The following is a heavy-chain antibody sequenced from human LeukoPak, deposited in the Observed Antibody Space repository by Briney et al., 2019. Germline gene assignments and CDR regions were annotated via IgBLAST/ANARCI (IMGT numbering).Heavy chain of an antibody. V-gene: IGHV4-61*02. CDR3: ARQSRGSSYLFDN. Sequence: PSQTLSLTCTVSGGSISSGTYFWTWIRQPAGKGLEWIGRVYTSGSTNYNPSLESRVTISLDTSKNQFSLRLNSVTAADTAVYYCARQSRGSSYLFDNWGQGSLVTVSS. CDR1: GGSISSGTYF. D-gene: IGHD3-10*01. CDR2: VYTSGST. J-gene: IGHJ4*02.